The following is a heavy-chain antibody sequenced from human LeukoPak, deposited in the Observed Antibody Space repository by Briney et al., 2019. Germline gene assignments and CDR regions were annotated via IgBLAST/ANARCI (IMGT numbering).Heavy chain of an antibody. CDR3: ARDLNPLAHYYYYYMDV. CDR1: GYIFTSYG. D-gene: IGHD3-9*01. CDR2: ISAYNGNT. J-gene: IGHJ6*03. V-gene: IGHV1-18*01. Sequence: WASVKVYCKASGYIFTSYGISWVRQAPGQGLEWMGWISAYNGNTNYAQKPQCRVTMTTDTSKSTAYMALRSLSSDDTAVYYCARDLNPLAHYYYYYMDVWGKGTTVTVSS.